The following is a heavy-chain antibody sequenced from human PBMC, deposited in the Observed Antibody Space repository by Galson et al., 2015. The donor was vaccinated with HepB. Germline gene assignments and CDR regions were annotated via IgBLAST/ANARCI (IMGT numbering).Heavy chain of an antibody. V-gene: IGHV1-69*06. J-gene: IGHJ6*02. CDR2: IIPIFGTA. D-gene: IGHD1-7*01. Sequence: SVKVSCKASGGTFSSYAISWVRQAPGQGLEWMGGIIPIFGTANYAQKFQGRVTITADKSTSTAYMELSSLRSEDTAVYYCASGNYGSDYYYGMDVWGQGTTVTVSS. CDR3: ASGNYGSDYYYGMDV. CDR1: GGTFSSYA.